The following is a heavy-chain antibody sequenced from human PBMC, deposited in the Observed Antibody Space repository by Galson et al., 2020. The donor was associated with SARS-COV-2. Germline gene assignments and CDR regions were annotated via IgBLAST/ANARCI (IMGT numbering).Heavy chain of an antibody. CDR3: ARLAGYNGYDLNWYFDL. J-gene: IGHJ2*01. D-gene: IGHD5-12*01. Sequence: GESLKISRKGSGYSFTSYWIAWVLQLPGKGLEWMGIIYPRDSDTRYSPSFQGQFTIPADKSISTAYLQWSSLKASDTAMYYCARLAGYNGYDLNWYFDLWGRGTLLTVSS. CDR1: GYSFTSYW. V-gene: IGHV5-51*01. CDR2: IYPRDSDT.